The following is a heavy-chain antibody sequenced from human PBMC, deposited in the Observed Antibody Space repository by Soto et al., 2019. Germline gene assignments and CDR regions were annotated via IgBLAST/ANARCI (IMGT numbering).Heavy chain of an antibody. J-gene: IGHJ4*02. V-gene: IGHV1-18*01. CDR2: ISSNNDKT. CDR1: GCTFNNYG. Sequence: GASVKVSCKASGCTFNNYGITWVRQAPGQGLEWMGWISSNNDKTNYAQKFQGRVTLTKDTSTSTAYMELRSLRSDDTAVYYCASCNFMLYFDYWGQGTQVTVSS. CDR3: ASCNFMLYFDY. D-gene: IGHD3-10*02.